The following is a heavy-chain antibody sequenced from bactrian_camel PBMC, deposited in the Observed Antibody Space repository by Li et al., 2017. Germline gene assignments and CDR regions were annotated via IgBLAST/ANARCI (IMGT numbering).Heavy chain of an antibody. CDR1: GFTQNTYS. CDR3: AAATSRWVPLREASFRY. D-gene: IGHD4*01. J-gene: IGHJ6*01. Sequence: VQLVESGGGSAQAGGSLRLSCAVSGFTQNTYSLGWFRQAPGEEREGVADIDNTGHIRYVDSVKGRFTISKVNAKNTLYLQMNSLKPEDTAMYYCAAATSRWVPLREASFRYWGQGTQVTVS. V-gene: IGHV3S42*01. CDR2: IDNTGHI.